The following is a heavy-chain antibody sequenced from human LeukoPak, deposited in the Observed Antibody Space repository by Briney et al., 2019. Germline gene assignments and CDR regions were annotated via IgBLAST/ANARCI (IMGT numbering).Heavy chain of an antibody. Sequence: GSSVKVSCKASGGTFSSYAISWVRQAPGQGLEWMGRIIPIFGTANYAQKFQGRVTITTDESTSTAYMELSSLRSEDTAVYYCVWGAMVVTPFDYWGQGTLVTVSS. V-gene: IGHV1-69*05. J-gene: IGHJ4*02. CDR1: GGTFSSYA. CDR3: VWGAMVVTPFDY. CDR2: IIPIFGTA. D-gene: IGHD4-23*01.